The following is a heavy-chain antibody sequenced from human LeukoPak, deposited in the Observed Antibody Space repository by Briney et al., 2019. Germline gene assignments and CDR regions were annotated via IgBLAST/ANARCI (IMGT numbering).Heavy chain of an antibody. Sequence: GGSLRLSCAASGFTFNSYSMNWVRQAPGRGLEWISYISGTSTTLYYADSVKGRFTVSRDNAKNSVYLQMKGLRGEDTAVYYCAREDIKGGAAAVDYWGQGTRVTVSS. CDR3: AREDIKGGAAAVDY. J-gene: IGHJ4*02. CDR2: ISGTSTTL. CDR1: GFTFNSYS. D-gene: IGHD6-13*01. V-gene: IGHV3-48*04.